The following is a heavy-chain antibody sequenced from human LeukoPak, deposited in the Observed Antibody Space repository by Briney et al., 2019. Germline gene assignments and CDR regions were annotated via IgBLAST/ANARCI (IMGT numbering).Heavy chain of an antibody. CDR3: ARRRIGYYGSGILNWFDP. V-gene: IGHV4-34*01. D-gene: IGHD3-10*01. Sequence: SETLSLTCAVYGGSFSGYYWSWIRQPPGKGLEWIGEINHSGSTNYNPSLKSRVTISVDTSMNQFSLKLSSVTAADTAVYYCARRRIGYYGSGILNWFDPWGQGTLVTVSS. J-gene: IGHJ5*02. CDR1: GGSFSGYY. CDR2: INHSGST.